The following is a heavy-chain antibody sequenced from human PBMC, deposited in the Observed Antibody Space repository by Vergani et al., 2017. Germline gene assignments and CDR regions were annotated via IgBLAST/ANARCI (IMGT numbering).Heavy chain of an antibody. V-gene: IGHV3-21*06. CDR3: AGDCTSGGGPDNYGMDV. J-gene: IGHJ6*02. Sequence: VQLVESGGGLVKPGGSLRLSCAASGFTFSDFSMSRVRQAPGKGLEWVVFFGSCGPYIKYVDSVKGRFIISRDNTNNSLFLQLRSLRDEDADVYYGAGDCTSGGGPDNYGMDVWGQGATVTVSS. CDR2: FGSCGPYI. CDR1: GFTFSDFS. D-gene: IGHD2-8*01.